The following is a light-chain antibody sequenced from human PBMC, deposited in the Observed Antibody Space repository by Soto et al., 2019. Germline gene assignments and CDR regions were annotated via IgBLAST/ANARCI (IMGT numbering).Light chain of an antibody. Sequence: EIVLTQSPSTLSLSPGERATLSCRASQSVGSSYLAWYQQKPGQSPRLLMDDVSTRATGIPDRFSGSGSGTDCTLTISRLELEDFSVYYCQRYGTSPPWTFGQGTKVDIK. J-gene: IGKJ1*01. V-gene: IGKV3-20*01. CDR3: QRYGTSPPWT. CDR2: DVS. CDR1: QSVGSSY.